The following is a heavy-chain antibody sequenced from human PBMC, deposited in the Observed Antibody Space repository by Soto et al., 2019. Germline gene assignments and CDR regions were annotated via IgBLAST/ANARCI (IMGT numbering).Heavy chain of an antibody. CDR3: AREAASGDSIGWYRYAFDI. CDR1: GFTFDDYG. J-gene: IGHJ3*02. V-gene: IGHV3-20*01. Sequence: PGGSLRLSCAASGFTFDDYGMSWVRQAPGKGLERVSGINWNGGSTGYADTVKGRFTISRDNAKNSLYLQMNSLRAEDTALYHCAREAASGDSIGWYRYAFDIWGQGTMVTVSS. CDR2: INWNGGST. D-gene: IGHD6-19*01.